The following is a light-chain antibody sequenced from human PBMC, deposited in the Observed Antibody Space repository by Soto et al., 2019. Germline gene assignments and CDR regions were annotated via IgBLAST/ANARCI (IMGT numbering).Light chain of an antibody. J-gene: IGKJ1*01. CDR3: QPYNTWPRT. Sequence: LMTDCTTSVSGTPVEVGSRCCMDSQSVTSVLAWYQEKPGQAPRILINGVSTRATGIPARFTGSGSATEFTLTINSLQSEDFAVYYCQPYNTWPRTFCQGTKVDIK. CDR1: QSVTSV. CDR2: GVS. V-gene: IGKV3-15*01.